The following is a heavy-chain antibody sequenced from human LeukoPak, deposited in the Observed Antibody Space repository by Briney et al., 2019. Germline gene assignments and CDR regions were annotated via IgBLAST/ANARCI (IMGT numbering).Heavy chain of an antibody. Sequence: AGSLRLSCAASGFTFSSYAMSWVRQAPGKGLEWVSAISGSGGSTYYADPVKGRFTIFRDNSKNTLYLQMNSLRAEDTAVYYCAPHIVVVPAAIDYWGQGTLVTVSS. CDR1: GFTFSSYA. J-gene: IGHJ4*02. V-gene: IGHV3-23*01. D-gene: IGHD2-2*01. CDR2: ISGSGGST. CDR3: APHIVVVPAAIDY.